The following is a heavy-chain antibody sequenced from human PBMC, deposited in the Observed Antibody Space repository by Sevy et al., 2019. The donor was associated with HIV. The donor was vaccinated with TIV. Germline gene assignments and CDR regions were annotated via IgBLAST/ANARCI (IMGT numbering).Heavy chain of an antibody. Sequence: GGSLRLSCTASGFTFGDYAMSWFRQAPGKGLEWVGFIRSKAYGGTTEYAASVKGRFTISRDDSKSIAYLQMNGLKTDDTAVYYCARGGWIQLWKPFDYWGQGTLVTVSS. CDR2: IRSKAYGGTT. CDR1: GFTFGDYA. J-gene: IGHJ4*02. V-gene: IGHV3-49*03. CDR3: ARGGWIQLWKPFDY. D-gene: IGHD5-18*01.